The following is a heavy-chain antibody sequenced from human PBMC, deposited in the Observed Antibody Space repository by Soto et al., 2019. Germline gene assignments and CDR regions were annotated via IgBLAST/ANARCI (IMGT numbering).Heavy chain of an antibody. CDR3: ATRGFGEYYYYYGMDV. CDR1: GYTLTELS. CDR2: FDPEDGET. V-gene: IGHV1-24*01. Sequence: GASVKVSCKVSGYTLTELSMHWVRQANGKGLEWMGGFDPEDGETIYAQKFQGRVTMTEDTSTDTAYMELSSLRSEDTAVYYCATRGFGEYYYYYGMDVWGQGTTVTVSS. D-gene: IGHD3-10*01. J-gene: IGHJ6*02.